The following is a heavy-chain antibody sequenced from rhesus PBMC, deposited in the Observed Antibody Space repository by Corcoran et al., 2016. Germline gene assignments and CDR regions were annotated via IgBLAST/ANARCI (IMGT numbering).Heavy chain of an antibody. CDR1: GGSFSSYW. D-gene: IGHD5-24*01. CDR3: ARRPSGYYFDY. V-gene: IGHV4-80*01. CDR2: INGNSGST. J-gene: IGHJ4*01. Sequence: QVQLQESGPGLVKPSETLSLTCAVSGGSFSSYWWSWIRQPPGKGLEWIGEINGNSGSTNYTPSLTSRVTISKDASKNQFSLKLSSVTAADTAVYYCARRPSGYYFDYWGQGVLVTVSS.